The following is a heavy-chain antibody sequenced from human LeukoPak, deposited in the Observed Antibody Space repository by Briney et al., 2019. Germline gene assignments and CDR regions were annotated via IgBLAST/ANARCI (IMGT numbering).Heavy chain of an antibody. J-gene: IGHJ4*02. Sequence: ASVKVSCKASGYTFTSYYMHWVRQAPGQGLEWMGIINPSGGSTSYAQKFQGRVTMTRDMSTSTVYMELSSLRSEDTAVYYCARDARIPWGCSGGSCPFDYWGQGTLVTVSS. CDR2: INPSGGST. CDR3: ARDARIPWGCSGGSCPFDY. V-gene: IGHV1-46*01. D-gene: IGHD2-15*01. CDR1: GYTFTSYY.